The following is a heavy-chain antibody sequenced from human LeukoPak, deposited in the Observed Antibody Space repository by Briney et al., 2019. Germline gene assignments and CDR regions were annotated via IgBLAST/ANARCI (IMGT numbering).Heavy chain of an antibody. CDR2: ISSSSSYI. V-gene: IGHV3-21*01. CDR3: ARGGWELHYIFDY. Sequence: PGGSLRLSCAASGFTFSSYGMNWVRQAPGKGLEWVSSISSSSSYIYYADSVKGRFTISRDNAKNSLYLQMNSLRAEDTAVYYCARGGWELHYIFDYWGQGTLVTVSS. CDR1: GFTFSSYG. D-gene: IGHD1-7*01. J-gene: IGHJ4*02.